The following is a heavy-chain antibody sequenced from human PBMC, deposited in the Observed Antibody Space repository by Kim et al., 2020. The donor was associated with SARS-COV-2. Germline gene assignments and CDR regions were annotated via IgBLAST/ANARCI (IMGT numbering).Heavy chain of an antibody. J-gene: IGHJ6*02. CDR3: ATGPTRYAIDV. Sequence: GGSLRLSCAASGFTFNNAWMTWVRQAPGKGLEWVGRIKSKSDGTTTQYAAPVKGRFTISRDDSKITLYLQMNSLKTEDTAVYYCATGPTRYAIDVWGQGT. CDR2: IKSKSDGTTT. V-gene: IGHV3-15*01. CDR1: GFTFNNAW.